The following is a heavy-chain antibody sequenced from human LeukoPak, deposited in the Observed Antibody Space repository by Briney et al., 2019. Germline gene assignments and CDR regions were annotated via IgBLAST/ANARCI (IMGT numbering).Heavy chain of an antibody. D-gene: IGHD2-2*01. CDR3: ARICSSTSCQVDY. J-gene: IGHJ4*02. V-gene: IGHV4-39*01. Sequence: PSETLSLTCTVSGGSISSGGYYWSWIRQPPGKGLEWIGSIYYSGSTYYNVSLKSRVTISVDTSKNQFSLKLSSVTAADTAVYYCARICSSTSCQVDYWGQGTLVTVSS. CDR2: IYYSGST. CDR1: GGSISSGGYY.